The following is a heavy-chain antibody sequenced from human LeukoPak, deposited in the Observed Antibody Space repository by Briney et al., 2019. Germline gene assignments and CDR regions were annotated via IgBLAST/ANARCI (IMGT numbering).Heavy chain of an antibody. D-gene: IGHD2-2*01. Sequence: GGSLRLSCAASGFTFSSYWMSWVRQAPGKGLEWVANIKRDGSEKYYVDSVKGRFTISRDNAKNSLYLQMNSLRAEDTAVYYCARDRIYCSSTSCYFFDYWGQGTLVTVSS. V-gene: IGHV3-7*01. CDR3: ARDRIYCSSTSCYFFDY. J-gene: IGHJ4*02. CDR2: IKRDGSEK. CDR1: GFTFSSYW.